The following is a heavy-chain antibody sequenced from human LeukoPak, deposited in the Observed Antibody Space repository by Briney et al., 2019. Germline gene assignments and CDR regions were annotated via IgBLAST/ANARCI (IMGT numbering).Heavy chain of an antibody. CDR2: ISSSSSFI. D-gene: IGHD1-26*01. CDR3: ARLWSVGARSFDY. V-gene: IGHV3-21*01. Sequence: GGSLRLSCAASGFTSSSYEMNWVRQAPGKGLEWVSSISSSSSFIYYADSLKGRFTISRDNAKNSLYLQMNSLRAEDTAVYYCARLWSVGARSFDYWGQGTLVTVSS. J-gene: IGHJ4*02. CDR1: GFTSSSYE.